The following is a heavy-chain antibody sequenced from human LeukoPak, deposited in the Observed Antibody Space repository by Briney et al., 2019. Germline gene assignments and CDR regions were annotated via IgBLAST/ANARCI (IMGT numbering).Heavy chain of an antibody. J-gene: IGHJ6*03. CDR3: VINVQQVYYYYYMDV. D-gene: IGHD5-18*01. Sequence: ASVKVSCKASGGTFSSYAISWVRQAPGQGLEWMGGIIPIFGTANYAQKFQGRVTITTDESTSTAYMELSSLRPEDTAVYYCVINVQQVYYYYYMDVWGKGTTVTVSS. CDR1: GGTFSSYA. CDR2: IIPIFGTA. V-gene: IGHV1-69*05.